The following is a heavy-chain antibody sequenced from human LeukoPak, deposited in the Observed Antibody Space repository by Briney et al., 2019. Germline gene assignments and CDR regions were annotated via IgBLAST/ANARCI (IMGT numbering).Heavy chain of an antibody. CDR3: ARDRFLGGFDY. V-gene: IGHV3-53*01. CDR1: GFTVSSNY. CDR2: IYSGGST. J-gene: IGHJ4*02. Sequence: PGGSLRLSCAASGFTVSSNYMSWVRQAPGKGLEWVPVIYSGGSTYYADSVKGRFTISRDNSKNTLYLQMNSLRAEDTAVYYCARDRFLGGFDYWGQGTLVTVSS. D-gene: IGHD3-16*01.